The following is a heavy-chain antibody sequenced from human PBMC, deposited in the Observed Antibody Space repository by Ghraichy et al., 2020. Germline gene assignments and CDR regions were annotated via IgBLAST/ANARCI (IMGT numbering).Heavy chain of an antibody. CDR3: ASIHGDYNYYYYYMDV. CDR1: GGSISSSSYY. Sequence: SETLSLTCTVSGGSISSSSYYWGWIRQPPGKGLEWIGSIYYSGSTYYNPSLKSRVTISVATTKNQFSLKLSSVTAADTAVCYCASIHGDYNYYYYYMDVWGKGTTVTVSS. CDR2: IYYSGST. D-gene: IGHD4-17*01. J-gene: IGHJ6*03. V-gene: IGHV4-39*01.